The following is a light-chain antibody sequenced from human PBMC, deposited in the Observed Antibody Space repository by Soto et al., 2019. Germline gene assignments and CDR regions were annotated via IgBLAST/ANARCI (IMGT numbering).Light chain of an antibody. CDR3: SSYTTSNTRQIV. CDR1: SSDVGGYNY. J-gene: IGLJ1*01. CDR2: DVS. Sequence: QSVLTQPASVSGSPVQSITISCTGTSSDVGGYNYVSWYQHHPGKAPKLMIFDVSNRPSGVSNRFSGSKSGNTASLTISGLQPEDEADYYCSSYTTSNTRQIVSGTGTKVTVL. V-gene: IGLV2-14*03.